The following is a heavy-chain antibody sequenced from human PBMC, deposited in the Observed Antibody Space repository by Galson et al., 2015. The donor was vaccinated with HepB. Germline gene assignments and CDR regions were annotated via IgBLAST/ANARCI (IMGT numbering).Heavy chain of an antibody. D-gene: IGHD3-22*01. Sequence: SEPLSLTCPVSGGSVSSGSYYWSWIRQPPGKGLEWIGYIYYSGSTNYNPSLKSRVTISVDTSKNQFSLKLSSVAAADTAVYYCASFDYYDSSGYSDWGQGTLVTVSS. V-gene: IGHV4-61*01. CDR2: IYYSGST. J-gene: IGHJ4*02. CDR1: GGSVSSGSYY. CDR3: ASFDYYDSSGYSD.